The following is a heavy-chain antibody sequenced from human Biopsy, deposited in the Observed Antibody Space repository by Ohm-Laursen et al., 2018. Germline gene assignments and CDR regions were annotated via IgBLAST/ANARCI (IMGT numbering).Heavy chain of an antibody. Sequence: GSLRLSCAASGFILNNYGLSWVRQAPGKGLERVSAIRGSGLTTFYTDSVKGRFTISRDNSKNTLSLQMNSLRAEDTAIYYCTCRYGDSPLWGQGTTVTVSS. V-gene: IGHV3-23*01. CDR2: IRGSGLTT. J-gene: IGHJ3*01. CDR3: TCRYGDSPL. D-gene: IGHD4-17*01. CDR1: GFILNNYG.